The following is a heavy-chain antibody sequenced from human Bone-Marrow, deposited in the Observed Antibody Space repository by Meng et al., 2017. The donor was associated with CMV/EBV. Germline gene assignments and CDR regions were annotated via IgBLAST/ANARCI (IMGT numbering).Heavy chain of an antibody. V-gene: IGHV3-11*04. D-gene: IGHD1-26*01. CDR3: ASGGSYYLNY. CDR1: GFTFDDYA. CDR2: ISSSGSTI. Sequence: GGSLRLSCAASGFTFDDYAMHWVRQAPGKGLEWVSYISSSGSTIYYADSVKGRFTISRDNAKNSLYLQMNSLRAEDTAVYYCASGGSYYLNYWGQGTLVTVSS. J-gene: IGHJ4*02.